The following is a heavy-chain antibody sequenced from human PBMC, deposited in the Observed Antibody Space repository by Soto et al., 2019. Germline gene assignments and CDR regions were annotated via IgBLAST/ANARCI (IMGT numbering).Heavy chain of an antibody. CDR2: INPILSMS. D-gene: IGHD3-10*01. V-gene: IGHV1-69*02. J-gene: IGHJ4*02. CDR3: ATSYGSGYRAFDY. Sequence: QVHLVQSGTEVKKPGSSVRVSCKASGDAFSFYTINWVRQAPGLGLEWMGRINPILSMSNYAQKFQGRVTITADKSTSTGYTDLSSLRSEDTAMYYCATSYGSGYRAFDYWGQGALVTVSS. CDR1: GDAFSFYT.